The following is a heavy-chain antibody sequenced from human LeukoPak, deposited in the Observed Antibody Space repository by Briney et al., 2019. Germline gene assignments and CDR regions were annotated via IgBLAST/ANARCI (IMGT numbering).Heavy chain of an antibody. J-gene: IGHJ4*02. CDR2: IFPGDSDT. V-gene: IGHV5-51*01. CDR1: GYRFTSNW. Sequence: GESLKISCKAYGYRFTSNWIGWVRQMPGKGLEWMGIIFPGDSDTRYSLSFQGQVTISVDESISTAYLQWSSLKASDTAIYYCARRRVGSGSYYNVGGYYFDNWGQGTLVTASS. D-gene: IGHD3-10*01. CDR3: ARRRVGSGSYYNVGGYYFDN.